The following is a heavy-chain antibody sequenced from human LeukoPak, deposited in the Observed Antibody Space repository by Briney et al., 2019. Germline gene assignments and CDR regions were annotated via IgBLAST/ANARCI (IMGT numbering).Heavy chain of an antibody. CDR2: IKDDGSEI. D-gene: IGHD3-10*01. J-gene: IGHJ4*02. V-gene: IGHV3-7*01. Sequence: GGSLRLSCVASGFTFRNYWMSWVRQAPGKGLESLEWVANIKDDGSEIYYIDSVKGRFTVSRDNAKNSLYLQMNSLRVEDTAIYYCTREDYYYASGRWAQGTLVTVSS. CDR1: GFTFRNYW. CDR3: TREDYYYASGR.